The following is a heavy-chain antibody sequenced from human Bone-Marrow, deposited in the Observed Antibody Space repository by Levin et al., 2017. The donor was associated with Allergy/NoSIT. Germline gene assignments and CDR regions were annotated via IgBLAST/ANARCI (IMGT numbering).Heavy chain of an antibody. J-gene: IGHJ5*02. CDR3: ARGLEYSGLP. Sequence: GGSLRLSCAASGFTFSTYTMNWVRQAPGKGLDWVSSITSSSSYIYYADSVKGRFTISRDNAKNSLYLQMNSLRVEDTAVYYCARGLEYSGLPWGQGTLVTVSP. CDR2: ITSSSSYI. V-gene: IGHV3-21*01. D-gene: IGHD5-12*01. CDR1: GFTFSTYT.